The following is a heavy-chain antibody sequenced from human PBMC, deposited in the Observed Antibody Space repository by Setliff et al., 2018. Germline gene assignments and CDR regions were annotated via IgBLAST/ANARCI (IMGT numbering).Heavy chain of an antibody. CDR2: IHYSGSP. D-gene: IGHD6-13*01. CDR3: ARTMYSSSWYGAFDI. V-gene: IGHV4-59*01. J-gene: IGHJ3*02. CDR1: GYSIRSDYY. Sequence: LSLTCTVSGYSIRSDYYWGWIRQPPGKGLEWIGYIHYSGSPNHHPSLKGRVSTSVDTSQNQISLKLSSVTAADTAVYYCARTMYSSSWYGAFDIWGQGTMVTVSS.